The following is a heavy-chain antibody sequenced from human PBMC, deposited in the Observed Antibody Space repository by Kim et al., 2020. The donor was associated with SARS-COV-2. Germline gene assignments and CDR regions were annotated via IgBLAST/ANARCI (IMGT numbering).Heavy chain of an antibody. CDR2: ISYDGSKK. CDR1: GFTFSSHG. V-gene: IGHV3-30*18. D-gene: IGHD4-17*01. CDR3: AKDFYGDYENDYSYAMDV. J-gene: IGHJ6*02. Sequence: GGSLRLSCAASGFTFSSHGMHWVRQAPGKGLEWVAVISYDGSKKYYVDSVKGRFTISRDNYKDTLDLQMNSLRAEDTAVYYCAKDFYGDYENDYSYAMDVWGQATTVPVSS.